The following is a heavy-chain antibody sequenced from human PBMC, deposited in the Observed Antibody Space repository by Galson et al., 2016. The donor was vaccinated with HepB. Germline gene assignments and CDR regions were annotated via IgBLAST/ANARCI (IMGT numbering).Heavy chain of an antibody. V-gene: IGHV3-23*01. J-gene: IGHJ6*04. CDR3: VQGSTAPAV. Sequence: SCAASGFTFSNYGMTWVRQAPGKGLEVVSSISRSGDSTDYADSVKGRFTISRDNSKNTLSLQMNSLRVDDTAVYYCVQGSTAPAVWGKGTTVTVSS. D-gene: IGHD1-26*01. CDR1: GFTFSNYG. CDR2: ISRSGDST.